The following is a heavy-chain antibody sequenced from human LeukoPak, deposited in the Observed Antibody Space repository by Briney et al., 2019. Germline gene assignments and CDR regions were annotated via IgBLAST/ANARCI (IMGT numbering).Heavy chain of an antibody. CDR2: ISGSSSFI. Sequence: PGGSLRLSCAASDFTFSTYTMNWVRRAPGKGLEWVSSISGSSSFIFYADSLKGRFTISRDNSKNTLYLQMNSLRAEDTAVYYCVKGRLAAAGWYYFDYWGQGTLVTVSS. V-gene: IGHV3-21*04. CDR1: DFTFSTYT. CDR3: VKGRLAAAGWYYFDY. J-gene: IGHJ4*02. D-gene: IGHD6-13*01.